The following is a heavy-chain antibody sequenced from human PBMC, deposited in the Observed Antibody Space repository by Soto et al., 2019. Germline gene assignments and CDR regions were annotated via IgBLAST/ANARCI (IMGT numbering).Heavy chain of an antibody. D-gene: IGHD2-8*01. CDR1: GFTFSSYS. V-gene: IGHV3-48*01. CDR3: ARDLNPRQEMLYALLGY. J-gene: IGHJ4*02. CDR2: ISGSSSMI. Sequence: GGSLRLACAASGFTFSSYSMNWVRQAPGKGLEWVSYISGSSSMIYYADSVKGRFTISRDNAKNSLYLQMNSLRAEDTAVYYCARDLNPRQEMLYALLGYWGQGTLVTVSS.